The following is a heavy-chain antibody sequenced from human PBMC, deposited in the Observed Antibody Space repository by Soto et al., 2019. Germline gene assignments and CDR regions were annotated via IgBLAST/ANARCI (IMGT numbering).Heavy chain of an antibody. CDR1: GYSFTSYW. V-gene: IGHV5-51*01. CDR2: IYPGDSDT. D-gene: IGHD3-10*01. J-gene: IGHJ6*02. CDR3: ARTMVRGAQADTTSYGMDV. Sequence: GESLKISCKGSGYSFTSYWIGWVRQMPGKGLEWMGIIYPGDSDTRYSPSFQGQVTISADKSISTAYLQWSSLKASDTAMYYCARTMVRGAQADTTSYGMDVWGQGTTVTVSS.